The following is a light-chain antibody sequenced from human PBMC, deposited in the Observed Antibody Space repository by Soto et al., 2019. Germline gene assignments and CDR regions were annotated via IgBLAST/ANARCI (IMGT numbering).Light chain of an antibody. CDR2: DVS. J-gene: IGLJ2*01. Sequence: QSALPQPASVSGSPGQSITISCTGTSSDVGGYNYVSWYPQHPGKAPKLMIYDVSNRPSGVPNRFSGSKSGNTASLTISGLQAEDEADYYCRSYTSSSTLVFGRGTKVTVL. CDR1: SSDVGGYNY. V-gene: IGLV2-14*01. CDR3: RSYTSSSTLV.